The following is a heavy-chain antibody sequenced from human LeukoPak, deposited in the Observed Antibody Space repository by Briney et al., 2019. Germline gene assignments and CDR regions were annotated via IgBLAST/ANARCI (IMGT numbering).Heavy chain of an antibody. J-gene: IGHJ4*02. Sequence: GGSLRLSCAASGFTFSSYGMQWVRQAPGKGLEWVAVISYDGSNKYYADSVKGRFTISRDNSKNTLYLQMNSLRAEDTAVYYCAKDQDIVATIPLGYWGQGTLVTVSS. CDR3: AKDQDIVATIPLGY. CDR2: ISYDGSNK. V-gene: IGHV3-30*18. CDR1: GFTFSSYG. D-gene: IGHD5-12*01.